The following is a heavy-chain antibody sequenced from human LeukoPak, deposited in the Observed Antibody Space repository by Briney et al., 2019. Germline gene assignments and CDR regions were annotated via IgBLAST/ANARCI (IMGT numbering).Heavy chain of an antibody. D-gene: IGHD3-3*01. CDR1: GGSISSSSSYY. V-gene: IGHV4-39*01. CDR2: IYYSGST. Sequence: PSETLSLTCTVSGGSISSSSSYYWGWIRQPPGKGLEWIGSIYYSGSTYYNPSLKSRVTISVDTSKNQFSLKLSSVTAADTAVYYCARHSYDFWSGPTGWFDPWGQGTLVTVSS. J-gene: IGHJ5*02. CDR3: ARHSYDFWSGPTGWFDP.